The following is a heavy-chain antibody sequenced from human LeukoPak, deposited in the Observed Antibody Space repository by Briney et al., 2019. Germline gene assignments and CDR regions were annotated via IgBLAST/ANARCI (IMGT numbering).Heavy chain of an antibody. CDR2: IYHSGST. Sequence: PSETLSLTCTVSGGSISSGGYYWSWIRQPPGKGLEWIGYIYHSGSTYYNPSLKSRVTISVDRSKNQFSLKLSSVTAADTAAYYCATNWNYVGDYYYYYMDVWGKGTTVTVSS. D-gene: IGHD1-7*01. V-gene: IGHV4-30-2*01. J-gene: IGHJ6*03. CDR3: ATNWNYVGDYYYYYMDV. CDR1: GGSISSGGYY.